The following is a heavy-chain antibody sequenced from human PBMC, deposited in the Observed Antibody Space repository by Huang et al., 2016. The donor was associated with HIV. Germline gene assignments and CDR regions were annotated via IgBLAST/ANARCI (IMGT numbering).Heavy chain of an antibody. CDR1: GFIFSNYN. V-gene: IGHV3-21*01. CDR3: ANFAIGDY. J-gene: IGHJ4*02. CDR2: SSSSSSYI. Sequence: EVQLVESGGGLVKPGGSLRLSCAASGFIFSNYNMNWVRQAPGKGLEWVSSSSSSSSYIYYADSVKGRFTISRDNAKNSLYLQMNSLRAEDTAVYYCANFAIGDYWGQGTRVTVSS. D-gene: IGHD2-2*02.